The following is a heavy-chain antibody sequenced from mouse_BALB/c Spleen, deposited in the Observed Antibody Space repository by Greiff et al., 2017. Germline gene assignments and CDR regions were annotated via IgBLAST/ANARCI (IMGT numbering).Heavy chain of an antibody. CDR3: ATVNYYGSSPFAY. Sequence: QVQLQQSGAELVKPGASVKLSCKASGYTFTSYWMHWVKQRPGQGLEWIGEIDPSDSYTNYNQKFKGKATLTVDKSSSTAYMQLSSLTSEDSAVYYCATVNYYGSSPFAYWGQGTLVTVSA. D-gene: IGHD1-1*01. V-gene: IGHV1-69*02. CDR2: IDPSDSYT. CDR1: GYTFTSYW. J-gene: IGHJ3*01.